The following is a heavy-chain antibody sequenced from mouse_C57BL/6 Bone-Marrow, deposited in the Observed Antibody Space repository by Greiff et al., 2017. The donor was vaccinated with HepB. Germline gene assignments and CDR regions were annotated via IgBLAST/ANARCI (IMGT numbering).Heavy chain of an antibody. J-gene: IGHJ3*01. CDR2: ISSGSSTI. CDR1: GFTFSDYG. CDR3: ARSSNWDTLFAY. V-gene: IGHV5-17*01. D-gene: IGHD4-1*01. Sequence: EVKLVESGGGLVKPGGSLKLSCAASGFTFSDYGMHWVRQAPEKGLEWVAYISSGSSTIYYADTVKGRFTISRDNAKNTLFLQMTSLRSEDTAMYYCARSSNWDTLFAYWGQGTLVTVSA.